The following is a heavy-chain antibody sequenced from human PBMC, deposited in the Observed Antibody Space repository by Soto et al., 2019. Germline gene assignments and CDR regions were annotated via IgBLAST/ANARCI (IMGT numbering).Heavy chain of an antibody. CDR2: IWDSGRDK. D-gene: IGHD6-13*01. V-gene: IGHV3-33*01. CDR1: GFTFSTYG. Sequence: PVGSLRLSGAASGFTFSTYGMHWVRQAPGKGLEWVAIIWDSGRDKYYVDSVKGRFTISRDNSKNALYLQMNNLRAEDTAVYFCARAEQQLASYYYGMDVWGQGTTVTVSS. CDR3: ARAEQQLASYYYGMDV. J-gene: IGHJ6*02.